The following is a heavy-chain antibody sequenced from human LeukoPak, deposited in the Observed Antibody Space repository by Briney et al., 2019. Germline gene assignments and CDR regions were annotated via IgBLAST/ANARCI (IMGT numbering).Heavy chain of an antibody. Sequence: PGGSLRLSCAASGFTVSSNYMSWVRQAPGKGLEWVSVIYSGGSTYYADSVKGRFTISRDNSENTLYLQMNSLRAEDTAVYYCAKELNRIAVAGEFDNWGQGTLVTVSS. D-gene: IGHD6-19*01. CDR3: AKELNRIAVAGEFDN. CDR1: GFTVSSNY. V-gene: IGHV3-53*01. J-gene: IGHJ4*02. CDR2: IYSGGST.